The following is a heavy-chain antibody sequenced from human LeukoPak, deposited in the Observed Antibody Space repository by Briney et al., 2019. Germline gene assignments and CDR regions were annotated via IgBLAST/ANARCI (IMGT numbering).Heavy chain of an antibody. V-gene: IGHV3-20*03. J-gene: IGHJ4*02. CDR2: INWNGGST. D-gene: IGHD3-22*01. CDR3: AKVDTMIVVVGFDY. Sequence: SGINWNGGSTGYADSVKGRFTISRDNAKNSLYLQMNSLRAEDTAVYYCAKVDTMIVVVGFDYWGQGTLVTVSS.